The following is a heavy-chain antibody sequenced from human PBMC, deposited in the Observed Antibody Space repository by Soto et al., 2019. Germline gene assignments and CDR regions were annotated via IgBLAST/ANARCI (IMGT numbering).Heavy chain of an antibody. D-gene: IGHD5-12*01. CDR2: IIPILGIA. V-gene: IGHV1-69*02. CDR1: GGTFSSYT. CDR3: ARGRRRGVATMFEAFDI. Sequence: QVQLVQSGAEVKKPGSSVKVSCKASGGTFSSYTISWVRQAPGQGLEWMGRIIPILGIANYAQKFQGRGTITADKTQSTGYLELSSLRSEGTAGYYCARGRRRGVATMFEAFDIWGQGTMVTVSS. J-gene: IGHJ3*02.